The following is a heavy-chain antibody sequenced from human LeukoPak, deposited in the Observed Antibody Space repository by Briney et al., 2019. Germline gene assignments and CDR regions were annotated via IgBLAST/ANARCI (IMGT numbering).Heavy chain of an antibody. V-gene: IGHV6-1*01. J-gene: IGHJ4*02. CDR2: TYSRSKWYN. CDR3: ARFVGTTKHFDF. Sequence: SQTLSLTCAISGDSVSSNSAAWSWIRQSPSRGLEWLGRTYSRSKWYNDYAVSVKSRITINPDTSKNQFSLHLNSVTPEDTAVYYCARFVGTTKHFDFWGQGTLVTVSS. CDR1: GDSVSSNSAA. D-gene: IGHD1-26*01.